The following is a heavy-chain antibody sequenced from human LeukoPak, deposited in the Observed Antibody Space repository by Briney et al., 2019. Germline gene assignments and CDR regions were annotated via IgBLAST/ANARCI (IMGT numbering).Heavy chain of an antibody. Sequence: GGSLRLSCAASGFTFSSYSMNWVRQAPGKGLEWVSSISSSSSYTYYADSVKGRFTISRDNAKNSLYLQMNSLRAEDTAVYYCARDLRGYYYYMDVWGKGTTVTVSS. J-gene: IGHJ6*03. D-gene: IGHD3-10*01. V-gene: IGHV3-21*01. CDR1: GFTFSSYS. CDR3: ARDLRGYYYYMDV. CDR2: ISSSSSYT.